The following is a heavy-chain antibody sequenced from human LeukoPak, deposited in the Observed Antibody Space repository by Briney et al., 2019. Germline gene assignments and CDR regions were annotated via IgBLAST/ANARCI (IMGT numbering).Heavy chain of an antibody. CDR2: IYYTGNT. CDR3: ARQTGSGLFILP. D-gene: IGHD3/OR15-3a*01. J-gene: IGHJ4*02. Sequence: SETLSLTRTVSGASISSSYSYWGWIRQPPGMGLEWIGSIYYTGNTYYNASLKSQVSISIDTSKNQFSLKLTSVTAADTAVYYCARQTGSGLFILPGGQGTLVTVSS. CDR1: GASISSSYSY. V-gene: IGHV4-39*01.